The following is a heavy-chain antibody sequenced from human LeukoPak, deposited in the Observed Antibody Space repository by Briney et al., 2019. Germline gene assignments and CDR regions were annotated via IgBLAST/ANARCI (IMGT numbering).Heavy chain of an antibody. V-gene: IGHV1-18*01. CDR2: ISAYNGNT. D-gene: IGHD5-12*01. Sequence: ASVKVSFKASGGTFSSYAISWVRQAPGQGLEWMGWISAYNGNTNYAQKLQGRVTMTTDTSTSTAYMELRSLRSDDTAVYYCARDPGVATLDYWGQGTLVTVSS. CDR3: ARDPGVATLDY. J-gene: IGHJ4*02. CDR1: GGTFSSYA.